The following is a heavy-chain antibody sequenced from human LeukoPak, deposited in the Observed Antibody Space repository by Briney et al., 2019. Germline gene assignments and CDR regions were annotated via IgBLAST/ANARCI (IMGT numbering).Heavy chain of an antibody. CDR2: ISSSGSTI. J-gene: IGHJ3*02. CDR1: GFTFSSYE. Sequence: QPGGSLRLSCAASGFTFSSYEMNWVRQAPGKGLEWVSYISSSGSTIYYADSVKGRFTISRDKAKNSLSLQMNSLRAENTPVYYCARGRYFDWLSEDAFDIWGQGTMVTVSS. D-gene: IGHD3-9*01. CDR3: ARGRYFDWLSEDAFDI. V-gene: IGHV3-48*03.